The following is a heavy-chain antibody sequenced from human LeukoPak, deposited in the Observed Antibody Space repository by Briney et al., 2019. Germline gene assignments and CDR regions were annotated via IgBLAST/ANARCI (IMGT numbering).Heavy chain of an antibody. J-gene: IGHJ6*02. Sequence: ASVKVSCKASGYTFTSYDINWVRQATGQGLEWMGWMNPNSGNTGYTQKFQGRVTMTRSTSISTAYMELSSLRSEDTAVYYCARGSVGDSSGYYYVRYYYGTDVWGQGTTVTVSS. D-gene: IGHD3-22*01. CDR1: GYTFTSYD. V-gene: IGHV1-8*01. CDR3: ARGSVGDSSGYYYVRYYYGTDV. CDR2: MNPNSGNT.